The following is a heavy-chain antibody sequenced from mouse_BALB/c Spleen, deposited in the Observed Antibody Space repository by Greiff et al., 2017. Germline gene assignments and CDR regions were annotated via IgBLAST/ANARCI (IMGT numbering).Heavy chain of an antibody. Sequence: VQLQQSGPGLVKPSQSLSLTCTVTGYSITSDYAWNWIRQFPGNKLEWMGYISYSGSTSYNPSLKSRISITRDTSKNQFFLQLNSVTTEDTATYYCARGTAYWGQGTLVTVSA. CDR3: ARGTAY. V-gene: IGHV3-2*02. CDR1: GYSITSDYA. CDR2: ISYSGST. J-gene: IGHJ3*01. D-gene: IGHD3-3*01.